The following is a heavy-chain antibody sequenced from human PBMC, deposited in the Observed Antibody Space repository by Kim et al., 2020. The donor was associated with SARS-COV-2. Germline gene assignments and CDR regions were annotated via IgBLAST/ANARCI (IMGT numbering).Heavy chain of an antibody. CDR2: INHRGST. D-gene: IGHD6-25*01. J-gene: IGHJ4*02. Sequence: SETLSLTCAVYGGSFSGYYWSWIRQPPGKGLEWIGEINHRGSTNYNPSLKRRGTISVDKYKNQFSLKLSSGTAADTAVYFCARGGKTATTIDYWGQGTLVTVSS. CDR1: GGSFSGYY. CDR3: ARGGKTATTIDY. V-gene: IGHV4-34*01.